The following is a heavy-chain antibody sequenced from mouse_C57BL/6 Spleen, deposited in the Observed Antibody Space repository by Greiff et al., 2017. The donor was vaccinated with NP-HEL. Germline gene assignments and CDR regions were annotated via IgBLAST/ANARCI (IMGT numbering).Heavy chain of an antibody. CDR3: ASSYYRNYVGFYYYAMDY. V-gene: IGHV5-4*03. CDR2: ISDGGSYT. CDR1: GFTFSSYA. D-gene: IGHD2-5*01. Sequence: EVKLVESGGGLVKPGGSLKLSCAASGFTFSSYAMSWVRQTPEKRLEWVATISDGGSYTYYPDNVKGRFTISRDNAKNNLYLQMSHLKSEDTAMYYCASSYYRNYVGFYYYAMDYWGQGTSVTVSS. J-gene: IGHJ4*01.